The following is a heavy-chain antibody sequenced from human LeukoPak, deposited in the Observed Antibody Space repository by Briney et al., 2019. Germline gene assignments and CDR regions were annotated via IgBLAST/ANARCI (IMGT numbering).Heavy chain of an antibody. D-gene: IGHD5-12*01. CDR3: ARDAGYSGYDYYFDY. V-gene: IGHV3-7*01. CDR1: GFSFTTYW. CDR2: IKQDGTEK. J-gene: IGHJ4*02. Sequence: QSGGSLRLSCAASGFSFTTYWMGWVRQAPGKGLEWVANIKQDGTEKYYVDSVRGRFTISRDNAKNTLYLQMNSLRAEDTAVYYCARDAGYSGYDYYFDYWGQGTLVTVSS.